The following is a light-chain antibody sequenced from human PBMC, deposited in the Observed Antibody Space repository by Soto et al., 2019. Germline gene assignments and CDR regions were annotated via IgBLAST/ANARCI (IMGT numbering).Light chain of an antibody. V-gene: IGLV1-47*01. J-gene: IGLJ1*01. CDR3: AAWDDSLSGYV. Sequence: ELTQPPSASGTPGQRVTISCSGSSSNIGSNYVYWYQQLPGTAPKLLIYKNNQRPSGVPDRFSGSKSGTSASLAISGLRSEDEADYYCAAWDDSLSGYVFGAGTKVTVL. CDR2: KNN. CDR1: SSNIGSNY.